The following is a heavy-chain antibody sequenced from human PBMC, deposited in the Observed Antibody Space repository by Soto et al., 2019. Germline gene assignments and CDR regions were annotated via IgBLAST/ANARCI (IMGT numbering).Heavy chain of an antibody. CDR2: IDPSDSYT. D-gene: IGHD3-3*01. CDR1: GYSFTSYW. V-gene: IGHV5-10-1*01. Sequence: GESLKISCNGSGYSFTSYWISWVRQMPGKGLEWMGRIDPSDSYTNYSPSFQGHVTISADKSISTAYLQCNSLKASDTAMYYCARLLRITIFGVGGMDVWGQGTTVTVSS. J-gene: IGHJ6*02. CDR3: ARLLRITIFGVGGMDV.